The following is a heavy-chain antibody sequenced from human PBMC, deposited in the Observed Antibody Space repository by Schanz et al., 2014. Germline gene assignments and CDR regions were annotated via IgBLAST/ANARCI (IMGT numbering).Heavy chain of an antibody. CDR1: GYTFIDYY. CDR2: ISPYNGNT. Sequence: QVQLVQSGAEVKKPGASVKVSCKASGYTFIDYYMHWVRQAPGQGLEWVAWISPYNGNTAYAQNLKGRVRMTTDTSTATAYMELRSLTSDDTAVYYCARDRDQWDGNYLDYWGQGTLVTVSS. D-gene: IGHD1-26*01. V-gene: IGHV1-18*04. CDR3: ARDRDQWDGNYLDY. J-gene: IGHJ4*02.